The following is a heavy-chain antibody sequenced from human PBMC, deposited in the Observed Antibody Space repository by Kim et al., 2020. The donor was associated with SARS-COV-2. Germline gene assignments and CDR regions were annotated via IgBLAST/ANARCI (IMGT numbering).Heavy chain of an antibody. CDR1: GGTFSSYA. J-gene: IGHJ6*02. Sequence: SVKVSCKASGGTFSSYAISWVRQAPGQGLEWMGGIIPIFGTANYAQKFQGRVTITADESTSTAYMELSSLRSEDTAVYYCARAPVDPINYYYYGMDVWGQGTTVTVSS. D-gene: IGHD5-12*01. CDR2: IIPIFGTA. V-gene: IGHV1-69*13. CDR3: ARAPVDPINYYYYGMDV.